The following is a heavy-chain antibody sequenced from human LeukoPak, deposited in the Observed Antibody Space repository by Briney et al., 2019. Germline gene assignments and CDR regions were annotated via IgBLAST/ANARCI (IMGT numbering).Heavy chain of an antibody. CDR1: GGSISSSSYY. CDR3: ARDPSRITFGGVIVHSYYFDY. V-gene: IGHV4-39*07. Sequence: SETLSLTCTVSGGSISSSSYYWGWIRQPPGKGLEWIGSIYYSGSTYYNPSLKSRATISVDTSKNQFSLKLSSVTAADTAVYYCARDPSRITFGGVIVHSYYFDYWGQGTLVTVSS. D-gene: IGHD3-16*02. J-gene: IGHJ4*02. CDR2: IYYSGST.